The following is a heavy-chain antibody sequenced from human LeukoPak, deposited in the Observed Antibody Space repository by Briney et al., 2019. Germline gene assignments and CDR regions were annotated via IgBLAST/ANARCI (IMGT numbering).Heavy chain of an antibody. V-gene: IGHV3-7*01. CDR2: INQGGSDK. CDR3: ARASANNYGLFDY. Sequence: GGSLRLSCAASGFTFSGHWMSWVRQAPGKGLEWVANINQGGSDKYYVDSVKGRFTISRDNANNLLYLQMNSLRGEDTAVYYCARASANNYGLFDYWGQGTLVTVSS. CDR1: GFTFSGHW. D-gene: IGHD5-18*01. J-gene: IGHJ4*02.